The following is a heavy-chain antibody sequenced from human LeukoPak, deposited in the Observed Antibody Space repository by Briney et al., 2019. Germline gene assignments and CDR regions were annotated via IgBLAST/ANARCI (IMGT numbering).Heavy chain of an antibody. CDR1: GGSFSGYY. Sequence: PSETLSLTCAVYGGSFSGYYWSWIRQPPGKGLEWIGEINHSGSTNYNPPLKSRVTISVDTSKNQFSLKLSSVTAADTAVYYCARADGDYVWDYWGQGTLVTVSS. CDR2: INHSGST. J-gene: IGHJ4*02. CDR3: ARADGDYVWDY. V-gene: IGHV4-34*01. D-gene: IGHD4-17*01.